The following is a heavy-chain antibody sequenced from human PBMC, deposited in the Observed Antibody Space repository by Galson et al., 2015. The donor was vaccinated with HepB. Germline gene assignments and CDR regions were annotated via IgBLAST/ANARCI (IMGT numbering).Heavy chain of an antibody. J-gene: IGHJ4*02. D-gene: IGHD3-16*01. CDR1: GFTFSSYG. V-gene: IGHV3-30*02. CDR3: AKVFGVAGEIDDY. Sequence: SLRLSCAASGFTFSSYGMYWVRQAPGKGLEWVAFIRYDGSNKYYADSVKGRFTISRDNSKNTLYLQMNSLRAEDTAVYYCAKVFGVAGEIDDYWGQGTLVTVSS. CDR2: IRYDGSNK.